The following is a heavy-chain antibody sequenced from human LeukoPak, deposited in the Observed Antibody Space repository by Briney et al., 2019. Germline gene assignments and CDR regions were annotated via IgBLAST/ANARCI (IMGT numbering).Heavy chain of an antibody. J-gene: IGHJ3*02. CDR2: ISSSSYI. CDR3: ARAEDCTNGVCYKGTFDI. CDR1: GFTFSSYS. Sequence: PGGSLRLSCAASGFTFSSYSMNWVRQAPGKGLEWVSSISSSSYIYYADSVKGRFTISRDNAKNSLYLQMNSLRAEDTAVYYCARAEDCTNGVCYKGTFDIWGQGTMVTVSS. D-gene: IGHD2-8*01. V-gene: IGHV3-21*01.